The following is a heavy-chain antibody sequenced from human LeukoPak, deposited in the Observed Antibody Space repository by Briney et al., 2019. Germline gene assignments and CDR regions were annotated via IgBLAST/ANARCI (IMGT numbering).Heavy chain of an antibody. Sequence: PSETLSLTCTVSGGSISSYYWSWIRQPPGKGLEWIGYIYYSGSTNYNPSLKSRVTISVDTSKNRFSLKLSPVTAADTAVYYCARAGLARFDPWGQGTLVTVSS. CDR1: GGSISSYY. J-gene: IGHJ5*02. V-gene: IGHV4-59*01. D-gene: IGHD3-3*02. CDR2: IYYSGST. CDR3: ARAGLARFDP.